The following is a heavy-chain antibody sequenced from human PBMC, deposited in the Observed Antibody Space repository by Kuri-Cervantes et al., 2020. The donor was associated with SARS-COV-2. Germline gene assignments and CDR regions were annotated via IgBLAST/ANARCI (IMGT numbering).Heavy chain of an antibody. CDR2: IYHSGST. V-gene: IGHV4-59*12. J-gene: IGHJ6*03. CDR1: SGSISSYY. D-gene: IGHD6-19*01. Sequence: SETLSLTCTVSSGSISSYYWSWIRQPPGKGLEWIGYIYHSGSTYYNPSLKSRVTISVDRSKNQFSLKLSSVTAADTAVYYCARGTYSSGWYPHYYMDVWGKGTTVTVSS. CDR3: ARGTYSSGWYPHYYMDV.